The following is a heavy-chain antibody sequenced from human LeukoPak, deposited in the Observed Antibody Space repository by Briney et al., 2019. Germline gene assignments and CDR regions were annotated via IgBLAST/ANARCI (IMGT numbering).Heavy chain of an antibody. CDR3: ARDSGSGTQGDY. V-gene: IGHV1-2*02. CDR1: GYTFTGYY. J-gene: IGHJ4*02. D-gene: IGHD3-10*01. Sequence: GASVKVPCKASGYTFTGYYMHWVRQAPGQGLEWMGWINPNSGGTNYAQKFQGRVTMTRDTSISTAYMELSRLRSDDTAVYYCARDSGSGTQGDYWGQGTLVTVSS. CDR2: INPNSGGT.